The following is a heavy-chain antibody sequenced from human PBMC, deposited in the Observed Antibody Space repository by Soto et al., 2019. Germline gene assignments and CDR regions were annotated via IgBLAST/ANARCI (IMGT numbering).Heavy chain of an antibody. CDR3: TTPYYYDSSGYYRNWDY. CDR1: GFTFSGSA. J-gene: IGHJ4*02. CDR2: IRSKANSYAT. V-gene: IGHV3-73*01. Sequence: HPGGSLRLSCAASGFTFSGSAMHWVRQASGKGLEWVGRIRSKANSYATAYAASVKGRFTISRDDSKNTAYLQMNSLKTEDTAVYYCTTPYYYDSSGYYRNWDYWGQGTLVTVSS. D-gene: IGHD3-22*01.